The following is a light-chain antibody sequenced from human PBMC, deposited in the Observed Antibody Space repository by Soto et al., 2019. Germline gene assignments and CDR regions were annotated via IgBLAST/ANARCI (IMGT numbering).Light chain of an antibody. Sequence: QSALTQPASVSGSPGQSITISCTGTSSDVGSYNLVSWYQQHPGKAPKLMIYEVSKRPSGVSNLFSGSKSGNTASLTISGLQAEDEADYYCCSYAGSSTPVVFGGGTQLTVL. CDR3: CSYAGSSTPVV. CDR2: EVS. J-gene: IGLJ2*01. CDR1: SSDVGSYNL. V-gene: IGLV2-23*02.